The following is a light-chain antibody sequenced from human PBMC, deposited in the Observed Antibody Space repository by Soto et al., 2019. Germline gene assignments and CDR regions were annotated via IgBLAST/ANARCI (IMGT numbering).Light chain of an antibody. J-gene: IGKJ1*01. CDR3: QQYNTWPRT. V-gene: IGKV4-1*01. Sequence: DIVMTQSPDSLAVSLGERATIHCKSSQSFLYSANNKNFLTWYQQKRGRAPRLLIYGASSRATGIPDRFSGSGSGTDFTLTISSLEPEDFAVYYCQQYNTWPRTFGQGTKVDIK. CDR2: GAS. CDR1: QSFLYSANNKNF.